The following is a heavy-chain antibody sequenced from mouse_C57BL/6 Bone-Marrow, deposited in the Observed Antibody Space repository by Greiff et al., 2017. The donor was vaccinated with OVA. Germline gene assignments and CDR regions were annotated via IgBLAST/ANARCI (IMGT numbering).Heavy chain of an antibody. CDR3: ARSERVRDYVDC. J-gene: IGHJ2*01. Sequence: QVQLQQSGAELVRPGASVKLSCKASGYTFPDYYISWVTPRPGQGLEWIARIYPGSGNIYYNEKFKGKATLTAEKSSSTAYMQLSSLTSDDSDVYFCARSERVRDYVDCGGQGTTLTVSS. CDR2: IYPGSGNI. CDR1: GYTFPDYY. D-gene: IGHD2-1*01. V-gene: IGHV1-76*01.